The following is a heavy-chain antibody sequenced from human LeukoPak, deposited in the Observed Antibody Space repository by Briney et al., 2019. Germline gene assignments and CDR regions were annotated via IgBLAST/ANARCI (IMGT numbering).Heavy chain of an antibody. V-gene: IGHV4-34*01. D-gene: IGHD3-22*01. J-gene: IGHJ5*02. CDR3: ARGHIPTYYYDSSGYSAWFDP. Sequence: SETLSLTCAVYGGSFSGYYWRWIRQRPGKGLEWIGEINHSGSTNYNPSLKSRVTISVDTSKNQFSLKLSSVTAADTAVYYCARGHIPTYYYDSSGYSAWFDPWGQGTLVTVSS. CDR2: INHSGST. CDR1: GGSFSGYY.